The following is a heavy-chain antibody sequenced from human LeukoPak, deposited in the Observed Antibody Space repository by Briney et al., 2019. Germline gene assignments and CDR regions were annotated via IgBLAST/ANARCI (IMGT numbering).Heavy chain of an antibody. J-gene: IGHJ4*02. Sequence: SVKVSCKASGGTFSSYAISWVRQAPGQGLEWMGGIIPIFGTANYAQKFQGRVTITADKSTSTAYMELSSLRSEDTAVYYCARGGYDYGNAFGYFDYWGQGTLVTVSS. D-gene: IGHD4-17*01. CDR3: ARGGYDYGNAFGYFDY. CDR1: GGTFSSYA. V-gene: IGHV1-69*06. CDR2: IIPIFGTA.